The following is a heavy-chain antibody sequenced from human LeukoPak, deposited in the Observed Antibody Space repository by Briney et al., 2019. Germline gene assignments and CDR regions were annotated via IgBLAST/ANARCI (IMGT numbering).Heavy chain of an antibody. CDR1: GFTFSTST. CDR2: ISSSGSTI. CDR3: ARDRGYDSSGCAFDI. V-gene: IGHV3-48*04. J-gene: IGHJ3*02. D-gene: IGHD3-22*01. Sequence: GGSLRLSCAASGFTFSTSTLSWFRQAPGKGLEWVSYISSSGSTIYYADSVKGRFTISRDNAKNSLYLQMNSLRAEDTAVYYCARDRGYDSSGCAFDIWGQGTMVTVSS.